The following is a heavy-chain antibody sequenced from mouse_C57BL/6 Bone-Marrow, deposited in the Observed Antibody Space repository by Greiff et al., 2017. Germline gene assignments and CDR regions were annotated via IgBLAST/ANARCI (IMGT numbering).Heavy chain of an antibody. D-gene: IGHD2-5*01. CDR1: GFTFSSYA. V-gene: IGHV5-4*01. J-gene: IGHJ2*01. CDR2: ISDGGSYT. CDR3: ARDRGYSTYFDY. Sequence: EVMLVESGGGLVKPGGSLKLSCAASGFTFSSYAMSWVRQTPEKRLEWVATISDGGSYTYYPDNVKGRFTISRDNAKNNLYLQMSHLKSEDTAMYYCARDRGYSTYFDYWGQGTTLTVSS.